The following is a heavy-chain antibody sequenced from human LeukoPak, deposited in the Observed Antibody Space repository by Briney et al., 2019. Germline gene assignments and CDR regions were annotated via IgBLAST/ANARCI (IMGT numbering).Heavy chain of an antibody. CDR2: ISNNGGYT. CDR1: GFTFSSSA. D-gene: IGHD2-15*01. CDR3: AKQLGYCSDGSCYFPY. Sequence: GGSLRLSCAASGFTFSSSAMSWVSQAPGKGLEWVSAISNNGGYTYYADSVQGRFTISRDNSKSTLCLQMNSLRAEDTAVYYCAKQLGYCSDGSCYFPYWGQGTLVTVSS. V-gene: IGHV3-23*01. J-gene: IGHJ4*02.